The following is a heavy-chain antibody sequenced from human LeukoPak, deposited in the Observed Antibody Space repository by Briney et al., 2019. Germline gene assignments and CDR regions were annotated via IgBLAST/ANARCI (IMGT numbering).Heavy chain of an antibody. CDR3: ARGASGVHYYYGMDV. J-gene: IGHJ6*02. CDR2: IIPIFGTA. Sequence: ASVTVSCTASGGTFSSYAISWVRQAPGQGLEWMGGIIPIFGTANYAQKFQGRVTITADESTSTAYMELSSLRSEDTAVYYCARGASGVHYYYGMDVWGQGTTVTVSS. V-gene: IGHV1-69*13. CDR1: GGTFSSYA. D-gene: IGHD2-15*01.